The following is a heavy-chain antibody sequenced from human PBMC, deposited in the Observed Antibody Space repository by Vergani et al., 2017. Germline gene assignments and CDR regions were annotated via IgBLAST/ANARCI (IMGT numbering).Heavy chain of an antibody. CDR2: ISWNSGSI. CDR3: ARDRESGAFDI. J-gene: IGHJ3*02. Sequence: EVQLVESGGGLVQPGRSLRLSCAASGFTFDDYAMHWVRQAPGKGLEWVSGISWNSGSIGYADSVKGRFTISRDNAKNSLYLQMNSLRAGDTAVYYCARDRESGAFDIWGQGTMVTVSS. CDR1: GFTFDDYA. V-gene: IGHV3-9*01. D-gene: IGHD3-10*01.